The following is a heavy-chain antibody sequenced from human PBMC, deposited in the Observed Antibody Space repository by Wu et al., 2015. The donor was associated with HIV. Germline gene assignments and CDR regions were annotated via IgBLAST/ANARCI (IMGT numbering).Heavy chain of an antibody. J-gene: IGHJ4*02. D-gene: IGHD2-21*01. CDR2: INPNTGGA. CDR1: GYIFTSYG. V-gene: IGHV1-2*02. CDR3: AAGIQSGGANY. Sequence: QVQLVQSGAEVKKPGASVKVSCKASGYIFTSYGINWVRQAPGQGLEWMGRINPNTGGADSAQKFQGRVTLTRDTSISTAYLDLTWLRLDDSAVYYCAAGIQSGGANYWGQGTLVTVSS.